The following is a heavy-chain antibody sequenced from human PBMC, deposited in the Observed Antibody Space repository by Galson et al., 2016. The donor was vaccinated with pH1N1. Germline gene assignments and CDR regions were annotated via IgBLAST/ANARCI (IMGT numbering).Heavy chain of an antibody. J-gene: IGHJ3*01. Sequence: LSLTCAVSGASISSQYWSWIRQSPGKGLEWIGNIYNSGGSTTYNPSLRSRVTISMETSTNQFALNLTSVTAADTSIYCCVRQYRELLGDAFDCWGEGTMVSFSS. CDR2: IYNSGGST. V-gene: IGHV4-59*11. D-gene: IGHD1-7*01. CDR1: GASISSQY. CDR3: VRQYRELLGDAFDC.